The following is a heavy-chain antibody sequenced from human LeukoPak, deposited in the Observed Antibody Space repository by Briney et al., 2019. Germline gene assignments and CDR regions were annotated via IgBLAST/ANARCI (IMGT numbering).Heavy chain of an antibody. CDR2: INHSGST. CDR1: GGSISSYY. V-gene: IGHV4-34*01. D-gene: IGHD2-2*01. CDR3: ARGTMPQAFDI. J-gene: IGHJ3*02. Sequence: SETLSLTCTVSGGSISSYYWSWIRQPPGKGLEWIGEINHSGSTNYNPSLKSRVTISVDTSKNQFSLKLSSVTAADTAVYYCARGTMPQAFDIWGQGTMVTVSS.